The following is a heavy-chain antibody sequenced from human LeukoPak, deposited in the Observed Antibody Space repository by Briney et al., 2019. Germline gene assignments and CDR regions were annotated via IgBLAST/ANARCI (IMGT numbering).Heavy chain of an antibody. CDR3: ARGLASDIVGPVWFDP. CDR1: GGTFSSYA. CDR2: IIPILGIA. Sequence: SVKVSCKASGGTFSSYAISWVRQAPGQGLEWMGRIIPILGIANYAQKSQGRVTITADKSTSTAYMELSSLRSEDTAVYYCARGLASDIVGPVWFDPWGQGTLVTVSS. J-gene: IGHJ5*02. D-gene: IGHD2-15*01. V-gene: IGHV1-69*04.